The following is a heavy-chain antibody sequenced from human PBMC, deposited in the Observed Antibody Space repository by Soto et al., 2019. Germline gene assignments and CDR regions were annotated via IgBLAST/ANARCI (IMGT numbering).Heavy chain of an antibody. CDR2: IIPIFGTA. CDR3: ARGHPMVRGWGDYYYGMDV. J-gene: IGHJ6*02. Sequence: QVQLVQSGAEVKKPGSSVKVSCKASGGTFSSYAISWVRQAPGQGLEWMGGIIPIFGTANYAQKFQGRVTITADESTSTAYMELSSLRSEDTAVYYCARGHPMVRGWGDYYYGMDVWGQGTTVTVSS. V-gene: IGHV1-69*01. CDR1: GGTFSSYA. D-gene: IGHD3-10*01.